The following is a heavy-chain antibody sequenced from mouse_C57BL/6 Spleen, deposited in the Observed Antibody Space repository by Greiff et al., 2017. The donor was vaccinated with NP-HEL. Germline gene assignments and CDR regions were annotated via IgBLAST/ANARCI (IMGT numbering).Heavy chain of an antibody. J-gene: IGHJ4*01. D-gene: IGHD1-1*01. Sequence: QVQLKQPGAELVKPGASVKMSCKASGYTFTSYWITWVKQRPGQGLEWIGDIYPGSGSTNYNEKFKSKATLTVDTSSSTAYMQLSSLTSEDSAVYYCARLPYYYGSSYAMDYWGQGTSVTVSS. CDR2: IYPGSGST. V-gene: IGHV1-55*01. CDR3: ARLPYYYGSSYAMDY. CDR1: GYTFTSYW.